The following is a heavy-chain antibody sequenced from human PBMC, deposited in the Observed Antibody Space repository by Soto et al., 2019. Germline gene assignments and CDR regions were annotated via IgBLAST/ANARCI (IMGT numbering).Heavy chain of an antibody. D-gene: IGHD6-13*01. CDR1: GFTFSSYG. Sequence: QVQLVESGGGVVQPGRSLRLSCAASGFTFSSYGMHWVRQAPGKGLEWVAVIWYDGSNKYYADSVKGRFTISRDNSKNTLYLQMNSLRAEDTAVYYCARGYGPAADFQHWGQGTLVTVSS. CDR3: ARGYGPAADFQH. CDR2: IWYDGSNK. V-gene: IGHV3-33*01. J-gene: IGHJ1*01.